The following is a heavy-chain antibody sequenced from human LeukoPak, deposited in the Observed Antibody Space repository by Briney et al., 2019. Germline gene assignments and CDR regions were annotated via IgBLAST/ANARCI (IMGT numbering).Heavy chain of an antibody. CDR3: AGRPTGYSSGYIH. Sequence: PGGSLRLSRVASGITLSNYAVSWVRQAPEKGLDWVSVISGSAHKIRYAYSVKGRFTISRDNSENIVYLQMNNLRVEDTAVYYCAGRPTGYSSGYIHWGQGTLVTVSS. CDR2: ISGSAHKI. D-gene: IGHD5-18*01. CDR1: GITLSNYA. J-gene: IGHJ4*02. V-gene: IGHV3-23*01.